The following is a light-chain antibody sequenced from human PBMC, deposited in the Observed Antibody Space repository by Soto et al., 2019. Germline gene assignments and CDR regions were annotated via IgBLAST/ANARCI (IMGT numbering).Light chain of an antibody. CDR3: QQSYTTPII. J-gene: IGKJ5*01. CDR2: AAS. Sequence: IQMTQSPSSLSTSVGDRVTISCRASQSISSFLNWFQQKPGKAPKLLIYAASSLQSGVPSRFSGSGSGTDFTLTISSLQPEDFATYYCQQSYTTPIIFGQGTRLEIK. CDR1: QSISSF. V-gene: IGKV1-39*01.